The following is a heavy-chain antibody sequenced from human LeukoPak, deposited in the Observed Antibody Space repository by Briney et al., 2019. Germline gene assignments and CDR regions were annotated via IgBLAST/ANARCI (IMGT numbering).Heavy chain of an antibody. J-gene: IGHJ4*02. CDR1: GGSISSSSYY. Sequence: SETLSLTCTVSGGSISSSSYYWGWIRQSPGKGLEWIGSIFYSGSTYYNSSLKSRVTISIDTSENQFSLKLSSVTAADTAVYYCATTPALAVAGTLDPKEWGQGTLVTVSS. CDR2: IFYSGST. V-gene: IGHV4-39*01. D-gene: IGHD6-19*01. CDR3: ATTPALAVAGTLDPKE.